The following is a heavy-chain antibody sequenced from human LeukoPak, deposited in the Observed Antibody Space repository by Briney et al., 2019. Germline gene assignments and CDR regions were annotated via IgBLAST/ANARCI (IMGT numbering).Heavy chain of an antibody. CDR3: ARGWDCYNGECFPLLFDS. CDR1: GYTFTGYY. CDR2: INPNSGGT. V-gene: IGHV1-2*02. D-gene: IGHD2-8*01. J-gene: IGHJ4*02. Sequence: ASVKVSCKASGYTFTGYYMHWVRQAPGQGLEWMGWINPNSGGTNYAQKFQGRVAMTRDTSISTAYMELSRLRSDDTAVYYCARGWDCYNGECFPLLFDSWGQGTLVTVSS.